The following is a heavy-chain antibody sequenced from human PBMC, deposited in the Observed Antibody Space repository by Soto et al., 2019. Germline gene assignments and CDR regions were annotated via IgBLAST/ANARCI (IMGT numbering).Heavy chain of an antibody. CDR1: GYTFTSYD. CDR2: MNPNSGNT. Sequence: ASVKVSCKASGYTFTSYDINWVRQATGQGLEWMGWMNPNSGNTGYAQKFQGRVTMTRNTSISTAYMELSGLRSEDTAVYYCARRSSWYGVLDYRAQRTPVTVSS. J-gene: IGHJ4*02. CDR3: ARRSSWYGVLDY. D-gene: IGHD6-13*01. V-gene: IGHV1-8*01.